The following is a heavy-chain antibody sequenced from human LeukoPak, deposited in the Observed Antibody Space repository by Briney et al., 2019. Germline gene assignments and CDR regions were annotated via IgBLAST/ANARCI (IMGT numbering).Heavy chain of an antibody. D-gene: IGHD5-18*01. V-gene: IGHV3-7*01. CDR1: GFTFSRYW. CDR2: IKQDGSEK. CDR3: ARVSRYSYGSFDY. J-gene: IGHJ4*02. Sequence: GGSLRLSCAASGFTFSRYWMSWVRQAPGKGLEWVANIKQDGSEKYYVDSVKGRFTISRDDAKNSLYLQSNSLRVEDTAVYLCARVSRYSYGSFDYWGQGTLVTVSS.